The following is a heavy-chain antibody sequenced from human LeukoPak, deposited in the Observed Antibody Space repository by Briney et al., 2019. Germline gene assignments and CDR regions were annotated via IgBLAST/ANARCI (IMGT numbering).Heavy chain of an antibody. J-gene: IGHJ5*02. V-gene: IGHV3-7*03. Sequence: GGSLRLSCAASGFTFSSYWMSWVRQAPGKGLEWVANIKQDGSEKYYVDSVKGRFTISRDNAKNSLYLQVNSLRAEDTALYYCARAGSSSMFDPWGQGTLVTVSS. CDR3: ARAGSSSMFDP. CDR2: IKQDGSEK. D-gene: IGHD6-13*01. CDR1: GFTFSSYW.